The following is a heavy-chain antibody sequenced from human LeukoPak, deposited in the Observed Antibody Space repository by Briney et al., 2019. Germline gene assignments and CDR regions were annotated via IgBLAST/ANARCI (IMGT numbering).Heavy chain of an antibody. D-gene: IGHD1-26*01. CDR1: GFTFSSYA. Sequence: GGSLRLSCAASGFTFSSYAMSWVRQAPGKGLEWVSAISGSGGSTYYADSVKGRFTISRDNSKNTLYLQMNSLRAEDTAVYYCAKGGWYSGSYYVDYWGQGTLVTVSS. CDR2: ISGSGGST. J-gene: IGHJ4*02. CDR3: AKGGWYSGSYYVDY. V-gene: IGHV3-23*01.